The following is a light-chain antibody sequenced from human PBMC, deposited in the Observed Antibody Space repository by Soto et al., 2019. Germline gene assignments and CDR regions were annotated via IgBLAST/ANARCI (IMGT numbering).Light chain of an antibody. V-gene: IGKV1-5*03. CDR3: QQYQTYSQ. CDR2: KAS. J-gene: IGKJ1*01. Sequence: DIQMTQSPSTLSASVGDRVTITCRASQSINTWLAWYQLKPGRAPKLLIYKASTLESGVSSRFSGSGSGTEFTLTISSLQPYDYCQQYQTYSQFGQGTKVEIK. CDR1: QSINTW.